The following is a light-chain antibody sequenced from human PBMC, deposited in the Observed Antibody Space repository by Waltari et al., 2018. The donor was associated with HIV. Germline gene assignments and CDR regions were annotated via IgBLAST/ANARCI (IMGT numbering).Light chain of an antibody. V-gene: IGKV1-9*01. CDR2: AAS. Sequence: IKFTQSPSFLSASVGHRLTVTCRASQGISSYLDWYQQKPGKAPKLLIYAASSLQSGVPSRFSGSGSGTEFTLTISSLQPEDFATYYCQQLNSNPYTFGQGTKLEIK. CDR3: QQLNSNPYT. J-gene: IGKJ2*01. CDR1: QGISSY.